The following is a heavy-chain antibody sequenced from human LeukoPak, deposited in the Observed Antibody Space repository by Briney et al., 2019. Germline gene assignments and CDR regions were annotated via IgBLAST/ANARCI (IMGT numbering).Heavy chain of an antibody. D-gene: IGHD2-15*01. CDR1: GFIFRSYF. J-gene: IGHJ3*02. Sequence: PGGSLRLSCAASGFIFRSYFMRWFRQTPGKGLEWISSTSSSGTTTHYADFAKGRFTTSRDNADNSLFLQMNSLRVEDTAVYYCARGFGAAVWQSGGYPGAYIWGQGTMVTVSP. V-gene: IGHV3-11*04. CDR2: TSSSGTTT. CDR3: ARGFGAAVWQSGGYPGAYI.